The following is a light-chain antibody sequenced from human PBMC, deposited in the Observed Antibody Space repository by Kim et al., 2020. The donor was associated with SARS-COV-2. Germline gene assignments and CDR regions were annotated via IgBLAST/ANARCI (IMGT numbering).Light chain of an antibody. CDR2: DAS. CDR1: QSVSSY. J-gene: IGKJ2*01. Sequence: LSPGESATLSCRASQSVSSYLAWYQQKPGQAPRLLIYDASNRATGIPARFSGSGSGTDFTLTISSLEPEDFAVYYCQQRSNLPPYTFGQGTKLEI. CDR3: QQRSNLPPYT. V-gene: IGKV3-11*01.